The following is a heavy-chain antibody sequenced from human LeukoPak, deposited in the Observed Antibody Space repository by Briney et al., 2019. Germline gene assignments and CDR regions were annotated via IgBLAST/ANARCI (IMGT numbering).Heavy chain of an antibody. J-gene: IGHJ4*02. V-gene: IGHV1-18*01. CDR1: GYTFTSYG. Sequence: GASVKVSCKASGYTFTSYGISWVRQAPGQGLEWMGWISAYNGNTNYAQKLQGRVTMTTDTSTSTAYMELRSLRPDDTAVYYCARDDGPPDCSSTSCYGVYDYWGQGTLVTVSS. CDR3: ARDDGPPDCSSTSCYGVYDY. CDR2: ISAYNGNT. D-gene: IGHD2-2*01.